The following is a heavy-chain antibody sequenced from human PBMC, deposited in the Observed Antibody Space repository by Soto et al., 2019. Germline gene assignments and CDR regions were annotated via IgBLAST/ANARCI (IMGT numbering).Heavy chain of an antibody. CDR2: ISAYNGNT. CDR3: ARGGYYDSSGYLSY. D-gene: IGHD3-22*01. V-gene: IGHV1-18*01. CDR1: GYTFFSYG. J-gene: IGHJ4*02. Sequence: GSVKVSCKASGYTFFSYGINWVGQAPGQGLEWMGWISAYNGNTNYAQKLQGRVTMTTDTSTTTAYMELRSLRADDTAVYYCARGGYYDSSGYLSYWGQGTLVTVSS.